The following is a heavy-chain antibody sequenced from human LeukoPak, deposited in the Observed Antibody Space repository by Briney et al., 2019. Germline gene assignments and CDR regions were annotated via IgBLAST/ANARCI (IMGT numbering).Heavy chain of an antibody. D-gene: IGHD2-15*01. CDR2: INPNSGGT. CDR3: AREELGYCSGGSCYPGAFDI. J-gene: IGHJ3*02. V-gene: IGHV1-2*02. CDR1: GYTFTGYY. Sequence: ASVKVSCKASGYTFTGYYMHWVRQAPGQGLEWMGWINPNSGGTNYAQKFQGRVTMTRDTSISTAYMELSRLRSDDTAVYYCAREELGYCSGGSCYPGAFDIWGQGTMVTVSS.